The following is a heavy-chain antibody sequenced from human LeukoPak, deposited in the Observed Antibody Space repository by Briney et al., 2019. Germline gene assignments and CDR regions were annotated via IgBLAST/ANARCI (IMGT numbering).Heavy chain of an antibody. CDR2: ISYDGSYK. CDR3: AKDRYSGLNTIDY. Sequence: GGSLRLSCAAPGFTFSTYGMHWVRQAPGKGLEWVAVISYDGSYKFYADSVKGRFTISRDNSKSTLYLQMNSLRAEDTAVYYCAKDRYSGLNTIDYWGQGTLVTVSS. D-gene: IGHD6-13*01. J-gene: IGHJ4*02. V-gene: IGHV3-30*18. CDR1: GFTFSTYG.